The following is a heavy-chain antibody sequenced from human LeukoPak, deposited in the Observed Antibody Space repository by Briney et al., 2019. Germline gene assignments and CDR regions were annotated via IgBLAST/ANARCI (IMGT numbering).Heavy chain of an antibody. CDR3: ARHWELLSPLYFDY. D-gene: IGHD1-26*01. Sequence: PSETLSLTCAVSGYSISSGYYWGWIRQPPGKGLEWIGSIYHSGSTYYNPSLESRVTISVDTSKNQFSLKLSSVTAADTAVYYCARHWELLSPLYFDYWGQGTLVTVSS. CDR2: IYHSGST. CDR1: GYSISSGYY. J-gene: IGHJ4*02. V-gene: IGHV4-38-2*01.